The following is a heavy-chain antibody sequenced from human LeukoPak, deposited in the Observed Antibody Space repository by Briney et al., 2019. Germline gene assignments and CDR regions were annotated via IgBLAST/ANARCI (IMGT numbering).Heavy chain of an antibody. V-gene: IGHV4-61*08. D-gene: IGHD6-19*01. J-gene: IGHJ4*02. CDR1: GGSISSGDYY. CDR3: ARDFSGWFDY. Sequence: SETLSLTCTVSGGSISSGDYYWSWIRQPPGKGLEWIGYIYYSGSTNYNPSLKSRVTISVDTSKNQFSLKLSSVTAADTAVYYCARDFSGWFDYWGQGTLVTVSS. CDR2: IYYSGST.